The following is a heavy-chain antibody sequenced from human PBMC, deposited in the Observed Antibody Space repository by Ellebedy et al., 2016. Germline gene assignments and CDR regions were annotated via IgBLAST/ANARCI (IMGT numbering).Heavy chain of an antibody. D-gene: IGHD2-2*01. CDR1: GGTFSSYA. CDR2: MNPNSGNT. V-gene: IGHV1-8*02. J-gene: IGHJ4*02. CDR3: ARGGFVVVPAAY. Sequence: ASVKVSXXASGGTFSSYAISWVRQATGQGLEWMGWMNPNSGNTGYAQKFQGRVTMTRNTSISTAYMELSSLRSEDTAVYYCARGGFVVVPAAYWGQGTLVTVSS.